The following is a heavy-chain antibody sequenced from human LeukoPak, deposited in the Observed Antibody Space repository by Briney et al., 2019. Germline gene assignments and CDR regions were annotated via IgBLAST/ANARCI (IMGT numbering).Heavy chain of an antibody. CDR1: GFTFSSYW. CDR2: INSDGSST. V-gene: IGHV3-74*01. D-gene: IGHD3-22*01. CDR3: AREDRVVITYDY. Sequence: GGSLRLSCAASGFTFSSYWMSWVRQAPGKGLVWVSRINSDGSSTSYADSVKGRFTISRDNAKNTLYLQMNSLRAEDTAVYYCAREDRVVITYDYWGRGTLVTVSS. J-gene: IGHJ4*02.